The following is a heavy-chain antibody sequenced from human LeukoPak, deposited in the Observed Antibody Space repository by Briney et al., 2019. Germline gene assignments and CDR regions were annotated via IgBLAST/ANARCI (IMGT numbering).Heavy chain of an antibody. CDR1: GFTFSSYS. V-gene: IGHV3-48*01. CDR2: ISSSSSTI. CDR3: ARDGNYYDSSGYYFLGFRGAFDI. Sequence: GGSLRLSCAASGFTFSSYSMNWVRQAPGKGLEWVSYISSSSSTIYYADSVKGRFTISRDNAKNSLYLQMNSLRAEDTAVYYYARDGNYYDSSGYYFLGFRGAFDIWGQGTMVTVSS. D-gene: IGHD3-22*01. J-gene: IGHJ3*02.